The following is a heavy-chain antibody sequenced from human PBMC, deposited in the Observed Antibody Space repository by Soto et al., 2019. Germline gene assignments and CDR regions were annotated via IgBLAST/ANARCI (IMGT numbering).Heavy chain of an antibody. CDR1: GGSFSCYY. Sequence: PSETLSLTCAVYGGSFSCYYWSWIRQPPGKGLEWIGEINHSGSTNYNPSLKSRVTISVDTSKNQFSLKLSSVTAADTAVYYCARTPYYYGSGRPRWFDPWGQGTLVTVSS. D-gene: IGHD3-10*01. CDR3: ARTPYYYGSGRPRWFDP. J-gene: IGHJ5*02. CDR2: INHSGST. V-gene: IGHV4-34*01.